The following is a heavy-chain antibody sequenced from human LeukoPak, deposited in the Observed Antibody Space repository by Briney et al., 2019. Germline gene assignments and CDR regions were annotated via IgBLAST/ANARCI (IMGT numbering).Heavy chain of an antibody. CDR3: ASAVGSGSYLPYYYYGMDV. CDR1: GSRFTSYW. Sequence: GGSLQISCKGSGSRFTSYWISWVRQMPGKGLEWMGRIDPSDSYTNYSPSFQGHVTISADKSISTAYLQWSSLKASDTAMYYCASAVGSGSYLPYYYYGMDVWGKGTTVTVSS. V-gene: IGHV5-10-1*01. D-gene: IGHD3-10*01. CDR2: IDPSDSYT. J-gene: IGHJ6*04.